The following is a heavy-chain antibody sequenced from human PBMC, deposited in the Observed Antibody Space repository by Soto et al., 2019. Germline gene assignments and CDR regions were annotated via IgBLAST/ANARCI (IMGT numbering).Heavy chain of an antibody. CDR3: ARDRAYSSRTGTLDY. Sequence: GGSLRLSCAASGFTVSSNYMSWVRQAPGKGLEWVSVIYSGGSTYYADSVKGRFTISRDNSKNTLYLQMNSLRAEDTAVYYCARDRAYSSRTGTLDYWGQGTLVTVSS. V-gene: IGHV3-66*01. J-gene: IGHJ4*02. D-gene: IGHD6-13*01. CDR2: IYSGGST. CDR1: GFTVSSNY.